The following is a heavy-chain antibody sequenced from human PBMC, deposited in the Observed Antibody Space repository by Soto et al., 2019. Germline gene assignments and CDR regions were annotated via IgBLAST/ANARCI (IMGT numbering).Heavy chain of an antibody. J-gene: IGHJ6*03. CDR3: ARRRELGYCSGGSCYVRDFYYYYMDV. V-gene: IGHV4-39*01. CDR2: IYYSGST. Sequence: SETLSLTCTVSGGSISSSSYYWGWIRQPPGKGLEWIGSIYYSGSTYYNPSLKSRVTISVDTSKNQFSLKLSSVTAADTAVYYCARRRELGYCSGGSCYVRDFYYYYMDVWGKGTTVTVSS. D-gene: IGHD2-15*01. CDR1: GGSISSSSYY.